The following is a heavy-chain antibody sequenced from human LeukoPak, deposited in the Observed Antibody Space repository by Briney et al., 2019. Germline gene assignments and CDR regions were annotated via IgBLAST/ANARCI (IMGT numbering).Heavy chain of an antibody. D-gene: IGHD4-17*01. Sequence: SETLSLTCTVSGNSFGDYYWSWIRQPPGKGLEWIGRIYTSGSTTYNPSLKSRVTMSVDTSKSQFSLNLMSVTAADTAVYYRTRDTGTTGEVKFDPWGQGTLVTVSS. CDR2: IYTSGST. CDR1: GNSFGDYY. V-gene: IGHV4-4*07. CDR3: TRDTGTTGEVKFDP. J-gene: IGHJ5*02.